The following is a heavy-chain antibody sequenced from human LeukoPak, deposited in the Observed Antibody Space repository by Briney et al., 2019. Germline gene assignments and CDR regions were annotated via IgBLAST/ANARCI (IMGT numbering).Heavy chain of an antibody. CDR2: INPNSGGT. CDR3: ARCAVRAAAGTDYYYYGMDV. D-gene: IGHD6-13*01. Sequence: ASVKVSCKASGYTFTGHYMHWVRQAPGQGLEWMGWINPNSGGTNYAQKFQGRVTMTRGTSISTAYMELSRLRSDDTAVYYCARCAVRAAAGTDYYYYGMDVWGQGTTVTVSS. J-gene: IGHJ6*02. V-gene: IGHV1-2*02. CDR1: GYTFTGHY.